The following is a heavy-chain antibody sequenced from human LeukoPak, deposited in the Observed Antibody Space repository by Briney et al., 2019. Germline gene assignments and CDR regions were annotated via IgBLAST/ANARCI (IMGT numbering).Heavy chain of an antibody. CDR2: IRYDGSNK. D-gene: IGHD2-2*01. J-gene: IGHJ4*02. Sequence: PGGSLRLSCAASGFTVSSNYMSWIRQAPGKGLEWVAFIRYDGSNKYYADSVKGRFTISRDNSKNTLYLQMNSLRAEDTAVYYCAKDLYSVVVPAALPSPAGYWGQGTLVTVSS. CDR1: GFTVSSNY. CDR3: AKDLYSVVVPAALPSPAGY. V-gene: IGHV3-30*02.